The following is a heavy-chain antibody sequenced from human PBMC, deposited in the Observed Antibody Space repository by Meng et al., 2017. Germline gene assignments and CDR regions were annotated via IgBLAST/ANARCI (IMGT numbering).Heavy chain of an antibody. D-gene: IGHD3-16*02. CDR2: IYYSGST. J-gene: IGHJ5*02. Sequence: SETLSLTCTVSGGSISSSSYYWSWIRQPPGKGLEWIGYIYYSGSTNYNPSLKSRVTISVDTSKNQFSLKLSSVTAADTAVYYCARERYYVWGSYRANWFAPWGQGTLVTVSS. CDR3: ARERYYVWGSYRANWFAP. CDR1: GGSISSSSYY. V-gene: IGHV4-61*01.